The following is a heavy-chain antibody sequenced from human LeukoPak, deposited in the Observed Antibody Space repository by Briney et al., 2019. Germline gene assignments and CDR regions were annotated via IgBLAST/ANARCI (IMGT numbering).Heavy chain of an antibody. CDR2: IYYSGST. J-gene: IGHJ3*02. CDR1: GGSISSGDYY. Sequence: SQTLSLTCTVSGGSISSGDYYWSRIRQPPGKGLEWIGYIYYSGSTYYNPSLKSRVTISVDTSKNQFSLKLSSVTAADTAVYYCSCYSGLDAFDIWGQGTMVTVSS. V-gene: IGHV4-30-4*01. CDR3: SCYSGLDAFDI. D-gene: IGHD2-15*01.